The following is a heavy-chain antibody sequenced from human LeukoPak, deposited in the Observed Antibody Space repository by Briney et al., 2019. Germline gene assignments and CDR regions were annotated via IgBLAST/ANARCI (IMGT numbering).Heavy chain of an antibody. V-gene: IGHV3-21*01. CDR2: ISSSSSHI. Sequence: PGGSLRLSCAASGFTFSSYSMNWVRQAPGKGLEWLSSISSSSSHIYFADSVKGRFIISRDNAKNSLYLQMNSLRAEDTAVYYCARDLNQLQRDIYYYYGLDAWGQGTTVTVSS. CDR3: ARDLNQLQRDIYYYYGLDA. J-gene: IGHJ6*02. D-gene: IGHD2-15*01. CDR1: GFTFSSYS.